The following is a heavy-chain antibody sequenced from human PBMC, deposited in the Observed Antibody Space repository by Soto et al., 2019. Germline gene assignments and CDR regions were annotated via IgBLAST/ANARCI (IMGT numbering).Heavy chain of an antibody. CDR2: IRYGGSNK. CDR3: ARDGLGDSILDY. CDR1: GFSFRSYA. V-gene: IGHV3-33*08. D-gene: IGHD3-22*01. Sequence: GGSLRLSCAASGFSFRSYAMTWVRQTPGKGLEWVAAIRYGGSNKYYADSVKGRFTISRDNSKNTLYLQMNSLRAEDTAVYYCARDGLGDSILDYWGQGTLVTVSS. J-gene: IGHJ4*02.